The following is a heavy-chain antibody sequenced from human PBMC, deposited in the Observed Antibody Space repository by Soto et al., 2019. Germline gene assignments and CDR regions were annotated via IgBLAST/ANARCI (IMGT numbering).Heavy chain of an antibody. CDR2: ISGSGGST. CDR1: GFTFSSYA. V-gene: IGHV3-23*01. J-gene: IGHJ6*03. D-gene: IGHD3-3*01. CDR3: ASDFLVLPVFTTNYYDFWSGLYYMDV. Sequence: GGSLRLSCAASGFTFSSYAMSWVRQAPGKGLEWVSAISGSGGSTYYADSVKGRFTISRDNSKNTLYLQMNSLRAEDTAVYYCASDFLVLPVFTTNYYDFWSGLYYMDVWEKGPRSPSP.